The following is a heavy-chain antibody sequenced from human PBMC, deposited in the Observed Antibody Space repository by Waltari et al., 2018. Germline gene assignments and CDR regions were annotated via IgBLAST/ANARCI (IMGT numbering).Heavy chain of an antibody. CDR3: ARAFLSMATRFDY. J-gene: IGHJ4*02. CDR1: GGTFSSYA. Sequence: QVQLVQSGAEVKKPGSSVKVSCKASGGTFSSYAISWVRQAPGQGLEWMGGSSPIVVTANYAQKIKGRVTITADESTSTAYMELSSLRSEDTAVYYCARAFLSMATRFDYWGQGTLVTVSS. V-gene: IGHV1-69*01. CDR2: SSPIVVTA. D-gene: IGHD5-12*01.